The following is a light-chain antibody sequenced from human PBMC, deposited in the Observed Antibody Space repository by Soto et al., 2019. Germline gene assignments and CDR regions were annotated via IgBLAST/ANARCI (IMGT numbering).Light chain of an antibody. CDR2: EVS. CDR3: TSYAGSSNWV. J-gene: IGLJ3*02. Sequence: QSALTQPPSASGSPGQSVTISCTGTSSDVGGYNDVSWYQQHPGKAPKFMIYEVSKRTSGVPDRFSGSKSGNTASLTVSGLQAEDEADYYCTSYAGSSNWVFGGGTKLTVL. CDR1: SSDVGGYND. V-gene: IGLV2-8*01.